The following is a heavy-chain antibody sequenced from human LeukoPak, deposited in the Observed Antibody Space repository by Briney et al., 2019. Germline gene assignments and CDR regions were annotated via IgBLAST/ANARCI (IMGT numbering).Heavy chain of an antibody. V-gene: IGHV3-74*01. J-gene: IGHJ5*02. Sequence: GGSLRLSCAASGFTFSSNWMHWVREAPGKGLAWVSRINNDGSSTSYADSVKGRFTISRDNAKNTLYLQLNSLRAEDTAVYYCATSMAGFNWFDPWGQGTLVTVSS. CDR2: INNDGSST. CDR1: GFTFSSNW. CDR3: ATSMAGFNWFDP. D-gene: IGHD6-19*01.